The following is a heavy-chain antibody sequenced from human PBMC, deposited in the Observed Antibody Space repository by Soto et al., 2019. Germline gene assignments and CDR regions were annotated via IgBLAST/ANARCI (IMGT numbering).Heavy chain of an antibody. CDR3: ARTAPMEAGDKYYYDF. CDR1: GGTFSTFG. CDR2: IIPLFGTA. V-gene: IGHV1-69*01. Sequence: QVQLVQSGAEVKKTGSSVKVSCKTSGGTFSTFGISWVRQAPGQGLEWMGGIIPLFGTAEYSQKFEDRITITADESTNTVYMDLRSLTSEDTAIYYCARTAPMEAGDKYYYDFWGQGALVTVSS. J-gene: IGHJ4*02. D-gene: IGHD3-16*01.